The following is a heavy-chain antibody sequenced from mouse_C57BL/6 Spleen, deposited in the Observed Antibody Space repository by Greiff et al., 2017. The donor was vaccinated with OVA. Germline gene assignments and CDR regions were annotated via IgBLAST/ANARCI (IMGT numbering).Heavy chain of an antibody. J-gene: IGHJ4*01. V-gene: IGHV5-6*02. Sequence: EVKLVESGGDLVKPGGSLKLSCAASGFTFSSYGMSWVRQTPDKRLEWVATISSGGSYTYYPDSVKGRFTISRDNAKNTLYLQMSSLKSEDTAMYYCARQDYYGSSSRAMDYWGQGTSVTVSS. CDR3: ARQDYYGSSSRAMDY. CDR2: ISSGGSYT. CDR1: GFTFSSYG. D-gene: IGHD1-1*01.